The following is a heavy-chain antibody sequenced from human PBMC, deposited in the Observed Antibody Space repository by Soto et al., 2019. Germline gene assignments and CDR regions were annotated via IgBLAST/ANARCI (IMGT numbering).Heavy chain of an antibody. CDR1: GGSISSYY. Sequence: SETLSLTCTVSGGSISSYYWSWIRQPPGKGLEWIGYIYYSGSTNYNPSLKSRVTISVDTSKNQFSLKLNSVTAADTAVYYCARHGHTAFDYWGQGTLVTVSS. V-gene: IGHV4-59*08. CDR2: IYYSGST. J-gene: IGHJ4*02. CDR3: ARHGHTAFDY.